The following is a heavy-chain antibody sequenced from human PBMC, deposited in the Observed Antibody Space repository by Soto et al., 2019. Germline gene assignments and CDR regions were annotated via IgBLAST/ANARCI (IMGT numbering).Heavy chain of an antibody. D-gene: IGHD1-20*01. CDR2: TFPGDSDV. CDR1: GYIFTTYW. V-gene: IGHV5-51*01. CDR3: TRLFNWNSAAPDY. J-gene: IGHJ4*02. Sequence: PGESLKSSCQGSGYIFTTYWIAWVRQRPGKGLEWIGITFPGDSDVRYSPSFQGQVTISADKSINTAFLQWSSLKASDSAMYYCTRLFNWNSAAPDYWGQGPLVTVSP.